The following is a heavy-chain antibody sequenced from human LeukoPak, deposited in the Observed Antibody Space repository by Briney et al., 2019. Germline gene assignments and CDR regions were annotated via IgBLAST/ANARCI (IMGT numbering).Heavy chain of an antibody. CDR2: ISYDGSNK. J-gene: IGHJ4*02. V-gene: IGHV3-30*03. Sequence: PGGSLRLSCAASGFTFSSYGMHWVRQAPGKGLEWVAVISYDGSNKYYADSVKGRFTISRDNSKNTLYLQMNSLRAEDTAVYYCAREGLWFGKLFKGGFDYWGQGALVTVSS. D-gene: IGHD3-10*01. CDR1: GFTFSSYG. CDR3: AREGLWFGKLFKGGFDY.